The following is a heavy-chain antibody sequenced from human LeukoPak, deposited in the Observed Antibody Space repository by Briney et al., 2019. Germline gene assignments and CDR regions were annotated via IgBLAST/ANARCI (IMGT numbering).Heavy chain of an antibody. Sequence: PSETLSLTCTVSGVSISSNNNYWSWLRQPAGKALEWIGRINATGSTNYNPSLRSRVTISVDTSKNQFSLKLSSVTAADTAVYYCASADSSRPDYFDYWGQGTLVTVSS. D-gene: IGHD3-22*01. J-gene: IGHJ4*02. CDR3: ASADSSRPDYFDY. CDR1: GVSISSNNNY. CDR2: INATGST. V-gene: IGHV4-61*02.